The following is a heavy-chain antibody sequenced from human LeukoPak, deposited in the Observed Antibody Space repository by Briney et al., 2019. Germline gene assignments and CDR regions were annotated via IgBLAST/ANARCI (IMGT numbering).Heavy chain of an antibody. CDR3: ARVMTTATTWEYYFDY. Sequence: ASVKVSCKASGYTFTSYYMHWVRQAPGQGLEWMGIINPSGGSTSYAQKFQGRVTMTRDTSTSTVYMELRSLRSDDTAVYYCARVMTTATTWEYYFDYWGQGTLVTVSS. V-gene: IGHV1-46*01. J-gene: IGHJ4*02. D-gene: IGHD4-17*01. CDR1: GYTFTSYY. CDR2: INPSGGST.